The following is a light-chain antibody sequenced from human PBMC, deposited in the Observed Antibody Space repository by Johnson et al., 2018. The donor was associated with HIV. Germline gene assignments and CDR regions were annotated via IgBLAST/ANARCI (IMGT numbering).Light chain of an antibody. J-gene: IGLJ1*01. CDR2: RNN. CDR3: ATWEERLNVHYV. V-gene: IGLV1-44*01. CDR1: SSNIGSNT. Sequence: QSVLTQAPSASGTPGQRVTISCSGSSSNIGSNTVNWYQQLPGTAPKLLIYRNNQRPSGVPDRFSGSKSDTSASLAISGLQAEDEADYYCATWEERLNVHYVFGTATNVTVL.